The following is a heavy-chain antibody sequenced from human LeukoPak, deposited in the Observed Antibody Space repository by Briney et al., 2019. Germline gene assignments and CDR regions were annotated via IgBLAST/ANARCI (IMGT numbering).Heavy chain of an antibody. V-gene: IGHV3-33*06. CDR2: IWYDGSNK. D-gene: IGHD2-2*01. CDR1: GFTFSSYG. Sequence: GGSLRLSCAASGFTFSSYGMHWVRQAPGKGLEWVAVIWYDGSNKYYADSVKGRFTISRDNSKNTLYLQMNSLRAEDTAVYYCTKDRGWAVPATSFDYWGQGTLVTVSS. CDR3: TKDRGWAVPATSFDY. J-gene: IGHJ4*02.